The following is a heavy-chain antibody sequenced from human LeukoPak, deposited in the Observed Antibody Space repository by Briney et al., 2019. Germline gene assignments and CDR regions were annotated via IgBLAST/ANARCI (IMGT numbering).Heavy chain of an antibody. D-gene: IGHD3-22*01. CDR2: INYSGYT. CDR3: ARPGYYDNSGFNFDY. Sequence: PSETLSLTCTVSGGSISSSTVYWGWIRQPPGKGLEWIGGINYSGYTYYNPSLKSRVTISVDTPKNQFSLKLSSVTAADTAVYYYARPGYYDNSGFNFDYWGQGTLVTVSS. V-gene: IGHV4-39*01. J-gene: IGHJ4*02. CDR1: GGSISSSTVY.